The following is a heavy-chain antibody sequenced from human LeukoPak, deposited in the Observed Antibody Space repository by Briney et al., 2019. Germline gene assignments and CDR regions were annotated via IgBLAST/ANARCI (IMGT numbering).Heavy chain of an antibody. CDR2: MNPNSGNT. V-gene: IGHV1-8*01. CDR3: ARGGQWLVMYYFDY. J-gene: IGHJ4*02. CDR1: GYTFTIYD. Sequence: GASVKVSCKPSGYTFTIYDINWVRPATGQGLEWMGWMNPNSGNTGYAQKFQGRVTMTRNTSISTAYMELSSLRSEDTAVYYCARGGQWLVMYYFDYWGQGTLVTVSS. D-gene: IGHD6-19*01.